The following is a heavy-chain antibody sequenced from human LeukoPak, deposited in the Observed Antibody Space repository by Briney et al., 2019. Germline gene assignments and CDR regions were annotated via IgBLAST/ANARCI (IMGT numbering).Heavy chain of an antibody. D-gene: IGHD3-10*01. Sequence: GGSLRLSCAASGFTFSSYWMSWVRQAPGKGLEWVANIKQDGTEKYYADSVKGRFTISRDNAKNSLYLQMNSLRAEDTALYYCAKTYGSGTGYYYGMDVWGQGTTVTVSS. CDR1: GFTFSSYW. CDR2: IKQDGTEK. CDR3: AKTYGSGTGYYYGMDV. V-gene: IGHV3-7*03. J-gene: IGHJ6*02.